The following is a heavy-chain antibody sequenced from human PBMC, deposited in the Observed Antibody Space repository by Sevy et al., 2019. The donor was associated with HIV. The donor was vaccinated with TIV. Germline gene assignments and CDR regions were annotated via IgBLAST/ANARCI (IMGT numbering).Heavy chain of an antibody. Sequence: SETLSLTCTVSGGSISSYYWSWIRQPAGKGLEWIGRIYTSGSTNYNPSLKSRVTMSVDTSKNQFSLKLSSVTAADTAVYYCARGGIAVAGPYYYYCYGMDVWGQGTTVTVS. J-gene: IGHJ6*02. D-gene: IGHD6-19*01. CDR2: IYTSGST. CDR1: GGSISSYY. V-gene: IGHV4-4*07. CDR3: ARGGIAVAGPYYYYCYGMDV.